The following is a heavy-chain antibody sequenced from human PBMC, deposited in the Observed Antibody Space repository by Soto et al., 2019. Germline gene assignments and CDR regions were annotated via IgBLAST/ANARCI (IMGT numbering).Heavy chain of an antibody. CDR2: ISGSGGST. CDR3: AKDLSQLAWFDP. CDR1: GFTFSSYS. Sequence: PGGSLRLSCAASGFTFSSYSMNWVRQAPGKGLEWVSAISGSGGSTYYADSVKGRFTISRDNSKNTLYLQMNSLRAEDTAVYYCAKDLSQLAWFDPWGQGTLVTVSS. J-gene: IGHJ5*02. V-gene: IGHV3-23*01. D-gene: IGHD6-6*01.